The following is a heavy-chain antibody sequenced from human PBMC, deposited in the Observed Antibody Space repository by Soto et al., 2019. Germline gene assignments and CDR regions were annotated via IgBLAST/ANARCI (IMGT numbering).Heavy chain of an antibody. V-gene: IGHV3-23*01. CDR1: GFTFSSYA. CDR3: ARVGNYYYYYYMDV. J-gene: IGHJ6*03. CDR2: ISGSGGST. D-gene: IGHD4-4*01. Sequence: PGGSLRLSCAASGFTFSSYAMSWVRQAPGKGLEWVSAISGSGGSTYYADSVKGRFTISRDNAKNTLYLQMNSLRAEDTAVYYCARVGNYYYYYYMDVWGKGTTVTVSS.